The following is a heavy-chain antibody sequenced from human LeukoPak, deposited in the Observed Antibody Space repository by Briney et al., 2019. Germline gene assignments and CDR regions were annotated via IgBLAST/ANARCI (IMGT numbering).Heavy chain of an antibody. CDR2: ISGSGDNT. V-gene: IGHV3-23*01. CDR3: AKGSGYDTDFDY. Sequence: GGSLRLSCVASGLTFSDTNLAWIRQAPGKGLEWVSGISGSGDNTYYADSVKGRFTVSRDNSKNILYLQMNSLRAEDTAIYYCAKGSGYDTDFDYWGQGTLVTVSS. J-gene: IGHJ4*02. D-gene: IGHD3-9*01. CDR1: GLTFSDTN.